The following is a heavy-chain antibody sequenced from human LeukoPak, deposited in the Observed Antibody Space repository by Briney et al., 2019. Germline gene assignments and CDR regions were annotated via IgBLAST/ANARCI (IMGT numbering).Heavy chain of an antibody. CDR3: ARGEGYSNYWYGGDY. J-gene: IGHJ4*02. V-gene: IGHV1-2*02. Sequence: GASAKVSCKASGYTFTGYYIHWVRQAPGQGLEWMGWINPSSSGTNYSQKFQGRVTMTRDTSISTAYMELSRLRSDDTAVYYCARGEGYSNYWYGGDYWGQGTLVTVSS. CDR2: INPSSSGT. CDR1: GYTFTGYY. D-gene: IGHD6-13*01.